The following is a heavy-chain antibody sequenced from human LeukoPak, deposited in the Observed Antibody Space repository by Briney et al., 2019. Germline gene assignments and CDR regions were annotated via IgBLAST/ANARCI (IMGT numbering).Heavy chain of an antibody. CDR3: ARLGAAGIQSLDY. CDR2: IYLGDSDS. Sequence: GESLKISCKGSGYSFPSYWIGWVRQMPGKGLEWMGIIYLGDSDSRYSPSFQGQVTISADKSISTAYLQWSSLKASDTAMYYCARLGAAGIQSLDYWGQGTLVTVSS. D-gene: IGHD6-13*01. V-gene: IGHV5-51*01. J-gene: IGHJ4*02. CDR1: GYSFPSYW.